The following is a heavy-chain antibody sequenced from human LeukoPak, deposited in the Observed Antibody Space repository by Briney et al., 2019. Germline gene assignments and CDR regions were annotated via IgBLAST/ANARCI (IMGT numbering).Heavy chain of an antibody. CDR1: GFTVSGTH. CDR3: AKDEVTSGGGLAS. Sequence: GGSLRLSCAASGFTVSGTHMSWVRQAPGKGLEWVSAMYTGGTTYYADSVKGRFTISRDNSKNTLYLHMNSLRAEDTAVHYCAKDEVTSGGGLASWGQGTLVTVSS. CDR2: MYTGGTT. V-gene: IGHV3-53*01. J-gene: IGHJ4*02. D-gene: IGHD2-21*02.